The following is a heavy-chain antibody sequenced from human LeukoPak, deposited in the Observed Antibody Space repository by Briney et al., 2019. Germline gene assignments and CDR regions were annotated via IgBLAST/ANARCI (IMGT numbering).Heavy chain of an antibody. V-gene: IGHV1-2*02. J-gene: IGHJ4*02. CDR3: ARVGEMATIWSRYYFDY. D-gene: IGHD5-24*01. Sequence: ASVKVSCKASGYTFTGYYKHWVRQAPGQGLEWMGWINPNSGGTNYAQKFQGRVTMTRDTSISTAYMELSRLRSDDTAVYYCARVGEMATIWSRYYFDYWGQGTLVTVSS. CDR2: INPNSGGT. CDR1: GYTFTGYY.